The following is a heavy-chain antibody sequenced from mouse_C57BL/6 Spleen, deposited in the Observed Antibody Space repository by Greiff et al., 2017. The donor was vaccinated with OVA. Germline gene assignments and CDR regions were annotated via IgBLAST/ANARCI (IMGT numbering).Heavy chain of an antibody. D-gene: IGHD2-1*01. CDR3: ARRKVYYGNYYYAMDY. V-gene: IGHV1-55*01. CDR2: IYPGSGST. Sequence: QVQLQQPGAELVKPGASVKMSCKASGYTFTSYWITWVKQRPGQGLEWIGDIYPGSGSTKYNEKFKSKATLTLDTSSSTAYMQLSSLTSEDSAVYYCARRKVYYGNYYYAMDYWGQGTSVTVSS. J-gene: IGHJ4*01. CDR1: GYTFTSYW.